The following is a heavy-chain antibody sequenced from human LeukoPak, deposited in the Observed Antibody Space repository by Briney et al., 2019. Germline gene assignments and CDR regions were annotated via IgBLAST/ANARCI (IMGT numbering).Heavy chain of an antibody. V-gene: IGHV3-23*01. CDR3: AKEATVTPGNVNWFDT. D-gene: IGHD4-17*01. CDR2: LSGSGGST. Sequence: GGSLILSCAASGFTFSNYAMTWVHQAPGKGLEWVSTLSGSGGSTYFGDSVKGRFTISRDNSKNRLYLKMNSLRAEDTGVYYCAKEATVTPGNVNWFDTWGQGTLVTVSS. J-gene: IGHJ5*02. CDR1: GFTFSNYA.